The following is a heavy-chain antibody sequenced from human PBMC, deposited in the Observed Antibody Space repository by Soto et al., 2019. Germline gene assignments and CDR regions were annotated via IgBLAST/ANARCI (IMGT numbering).Heavy chain of an antibody. CDR3: ARGRSTTIFGVVRPFDY. V-gene: IGHV4-34*01. CDR2: INHSGST. Sequence: TLSLTCAVYGGSFSGYYWSWIRQPPGKGLEWIGEINHSGSTNYNPSLKSRVTISVDTSKNQFSLKLSSVTAADTAVYYCARGRSTTIFGVVRPFDYWGQGALVTVSS. CDR1: GGSFSGYY. J-gene: IGHJ4*02. D-gene: IGHD3-3*01.